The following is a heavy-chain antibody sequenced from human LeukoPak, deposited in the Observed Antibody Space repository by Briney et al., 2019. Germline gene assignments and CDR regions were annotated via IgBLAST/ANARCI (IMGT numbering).Heavy chain of an antibody. CDR3: ARVDGYCSGGSCYIEDY. CDR1: GFTFSSYS. CDR2: ISSSSSTI. J-gene: IGHJ4*02. Sequence: GGSLRLSCAASGFTFSSYSMNWVRQAPGKGLEWVSYISSSSSTIYYADSVKGRFTISRDNAKNSLYLQMNSLRAEDTAVYYCARVDGYCSGGSCYIEDYWGQGTLVTVSS. D-gene: IGHD2-15*01. V-gene: IGHV3-48*04.